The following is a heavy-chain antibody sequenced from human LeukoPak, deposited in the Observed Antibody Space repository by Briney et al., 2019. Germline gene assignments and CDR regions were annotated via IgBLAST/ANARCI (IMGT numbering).Heavy chain of an antibody. CDR2: IYYSGST. CDR1: GGSVSSYY. D-gene: IGHD2-15*01. V-gene: IGHV4-39*07. J-gene: IGHJ4*02. CDR3: ARELVVAATHYFDY. Sequence: PSETLSLTCTVSGGSVSSYYWSWIRQPPGKGLEWIGSIYYSGSTYYNPSLKSRVTISVYTSKNQFSLKLSSVTAADTAVYYCARELVVAATHYFDYWGQGTLVTVSS.